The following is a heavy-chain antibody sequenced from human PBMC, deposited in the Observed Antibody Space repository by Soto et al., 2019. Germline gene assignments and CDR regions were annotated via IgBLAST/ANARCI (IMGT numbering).Heavy chain of an antibody. V-gene: IGHV3-15*01. J-gene: IGHJ4*02. CDR1: GFTFSNAW. CDR3: TTYSEWELLGPMDYFDY. D-gene: IGHD1-26*01. CDR2: IKSKTDGGTT. Sequence: GGSLRLSCAASGFTFSNAWMSWVRQAPGKGLEWVGRIKSKTDGGTTDYAAPVKGRFTISRDDSKNTLYLQMNSLKTEDTAVYYCTTYSEWELLGPMDYFDYWGQGTLVTVSS.